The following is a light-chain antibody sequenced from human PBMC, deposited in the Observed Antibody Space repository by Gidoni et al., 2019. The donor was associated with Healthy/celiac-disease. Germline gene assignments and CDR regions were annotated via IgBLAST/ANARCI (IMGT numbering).Light chain of an antibody. CDR2: DAS. J-gene: IGKJ3*01. CDR1: QDISNY. Sequence: DIQMTQSPSSLSASVGDRVTITCQASQDISNYLNWYQQKPGKAPKLLIYDASNLETGVPSRFSGSGSGTDFTFTISSLQPEDIATYYCQQYDNLLQIFTFXPXTKVDIK. CDR3: QQYDNLLQIFT. V-gene: IGKV1-33*01.